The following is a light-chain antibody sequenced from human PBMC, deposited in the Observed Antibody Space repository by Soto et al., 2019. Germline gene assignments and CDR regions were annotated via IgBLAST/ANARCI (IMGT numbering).Light chain of an antibody. CDR2: EVT. CDR1: SSDVGANNY. Sequence: QAVVTQPPSASGSPGQSVTISCTGTSSDVGANNYVSWYQQHPVKAPKLMIYEVTKRPSGVPDRFSGYKSGNTASLTVSGLQAEDETDYYCSSYAGTNRGFGAGTKLTVL. V-gene: IGLV2-8*01. CDR3: SSYAGTNRG. J-gene: IGLJ1*01.